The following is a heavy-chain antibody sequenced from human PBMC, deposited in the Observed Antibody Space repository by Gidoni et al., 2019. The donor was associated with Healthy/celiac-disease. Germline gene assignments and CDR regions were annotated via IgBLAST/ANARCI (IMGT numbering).Heavy chain of an antibody. CDR3: ARIVWYSSSWYGRNWYFDL. J-gene: IGHJ2*01. CDR2: IIPIFGTA. D-gene: IGHD6-13*01. Sequence: QVQLVQSGAEVKKPGSSVKVSCKASGGTFSSYAISWVRQAPGQGLEWMGGIIPIFGTANYAQKFQGRVTITADESTSTAYMELSSLRSEDTAVYYCARIVWYSSSWYGRNWYFDLWGRGTLVTVSS. CDR1: GGTFSSYA. V-gene: IGHV1-69*01.